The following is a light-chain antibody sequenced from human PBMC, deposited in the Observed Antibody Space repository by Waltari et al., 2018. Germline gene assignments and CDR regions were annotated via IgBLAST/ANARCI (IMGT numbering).Light chain of an antibody. Sequence: DTQMTQSPSSLSASVGDRVTVTCRASQSIGKSLIWYQQNSAQAPKLLFYTASTVKSGVPSMFSGHGSGTYFTLTISSLQPEDFATYYCQQSYTSPPCTFGEGTKLEI. CDR3: QQSYTSPPCT. CDR2: TAS. V-gene: IGKV1-39*01. J-gene: IGKJ2*02. CDR1: QSIGKS.